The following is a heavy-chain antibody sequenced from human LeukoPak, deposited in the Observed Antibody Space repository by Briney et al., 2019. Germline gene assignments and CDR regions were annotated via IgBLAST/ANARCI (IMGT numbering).Heavy chain of an antibody. CDR3: ARVPHGETIYGILFYSFGC. CDR1: GYPISNGYY. CDR2: IDHSGRT. D-gene: IGHD3-3*01. V-gene: IGHV4-38-2*02. Sequence: SETLSLTCSVSGYPISNGYYWGWIRQPPGKGLEWIGSIDHSGRTFYNPSLKSRVTISVDTAKNQVSLKLNSVTAADTAVYYCARVPHGETIYGILFYSFGCWGQGTLVTVSS. J-gene: IGHJ4*02.